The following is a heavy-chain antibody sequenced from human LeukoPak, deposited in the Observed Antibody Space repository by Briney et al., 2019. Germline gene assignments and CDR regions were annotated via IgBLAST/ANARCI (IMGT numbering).Heavy chain of an antibody. V-gene: IGHV3-30-3*01. D-gene: IGHD6-19*01. Sequence: PGGSLRLSCAASGFTFSSYAMHWVRQAPGEGLEWVAVISYDGSNKYYADSVKGRFTISRDNSKNTLYLQMNSLRAEDTAVYYCARRTVAGPFDYWGQGTLVTVSS. CDR3: ARRTVAGPFDY. CDR1: GFTFSSYA. CDR2: ISYDGSNK. J-gene: IGHJ4*02.